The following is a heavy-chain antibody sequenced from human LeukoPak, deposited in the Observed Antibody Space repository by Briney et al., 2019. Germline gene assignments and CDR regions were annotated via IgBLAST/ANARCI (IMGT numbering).Heavy chain of an antibody. CDR3: AKDHSSSWYDGNFFDY. D-gene: IGHD6-13*01. J-gene: IGHJ4*02. V-gene: IGHV1-2*02. CDR1: GYTFTGYY. Sequence: ASVKVSCKASGYTFTGYYMHWVRQAPGQGLEWMGWINPNSGATNYAQKFQGRVTMTRDTSISTAYMELSRLTSDDTAIYYCAKDHSSSWYDGNFFDYWGQGTLVTVSS. CDR2: INPNSGAT.